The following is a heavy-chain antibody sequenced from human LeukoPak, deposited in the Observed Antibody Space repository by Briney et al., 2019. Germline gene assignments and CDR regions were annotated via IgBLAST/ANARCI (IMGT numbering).Heavy chain of an antibody. J-gene: IGHJ6*03. CDR2: LIPIFGTT. Sequence: GASVKVSCKASGGSFSSYAITWVRQAPGQGLEWVGGLIPIFGTTNYAQRFQGRVTITTDESRSTAYMELSSLRSEDTAVYYCARGSPSIAARRYYDYHLDVWGKGTTVTVSS. V-gene: IGHV1-69*05. CDR3: ARGSPSIAARRYYDYHLDV. D-gene: IGHD6-6*01. CDR1: GGSFSSYA.